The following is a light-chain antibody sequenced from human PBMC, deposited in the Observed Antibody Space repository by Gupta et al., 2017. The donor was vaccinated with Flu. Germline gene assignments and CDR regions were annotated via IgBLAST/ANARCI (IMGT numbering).Light chain of an antibody. CDR3: SSYTSSSTRV. CDR1: SSDVGGYNY. Sequence: QAALTQPASVSGSPSRSPTISCTGTSSDVGGYNYVSWYQQHPGKAPKLMIYEVSNRPSGVSNRFSGSKSGNTASLTISGLQAEDEADYYCSSYTSSSTRVFGTGTKVTVL. V-gene: IGLV2-14*01. J-gene: IGLJ1*01. CDR2: EVS.